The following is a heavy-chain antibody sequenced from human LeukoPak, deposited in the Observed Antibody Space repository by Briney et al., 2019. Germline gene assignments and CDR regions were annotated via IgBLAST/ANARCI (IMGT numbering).Heavy chain of an antibody. Sequence: MTSDTLSLTCTVSGGSISSYYWSWIRQPAGKGLEWIGRIYTSGSTNYNPSLKSRVTMSVDTSKNQFSLKLSSVTAADTAVYYCASSLFLAASPYYFDYWGQGTLVTVSS. J-gene: IGHJ4*02. D-gene: IGHD6-13*01. CDR3: ASSLFLAASPYYFDY. V-gene: IGHV4-4*07. CDR2: IYTSGST. CDR1: GGSISSYY.